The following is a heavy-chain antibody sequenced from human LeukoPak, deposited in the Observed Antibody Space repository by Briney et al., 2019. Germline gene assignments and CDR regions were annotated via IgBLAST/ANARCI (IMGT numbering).Heavy chain of an antibody. J-gene: IGHJ4*02. CDR3: AKDRGYDPYFDY. Sequence: PGRSLRLSCAPSAFTFSSYAMSCVRQAPGKGLEWVSAISGSGGSTYYADSVKGRFTIPRDNSKNTLYLQMNSLRAEDTAVYYCAKDRGYDPYFDYWGQGTLVTVSS. CDR2: ISGSGGST. D-gene: IGHD5-12*01. CDR1: AFTFSSYA. V-gene: IGHV3-23*01.